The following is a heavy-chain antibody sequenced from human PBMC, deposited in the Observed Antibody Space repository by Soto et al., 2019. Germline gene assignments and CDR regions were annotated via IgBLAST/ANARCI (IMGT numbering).Heavy chain of an antibody. V-gene: IGHV3-21*01. CDR3: ATSSILDAFDI. CDR2: ISSSSSYI. D-gene: IGHD6-6*01. Sequence: EVQLVASGGGLVKPGESLRLSCAASGFTFSSYSMHWVRQATGKGLERVSSISSSSSYIYYADSVKGRFTISRDNAKNSLYLQMNSLRAEDTAVYYCATSSILDAFDIWGQGTMVTFSS. CDR1: GFTFSSYS. J-gene: IGHJ3*02.